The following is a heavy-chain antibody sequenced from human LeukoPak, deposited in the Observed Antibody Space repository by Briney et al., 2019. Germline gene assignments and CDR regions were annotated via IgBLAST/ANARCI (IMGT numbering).Heavy chain of an antibody. J-gene: IGHJ3*02. CDR3: ARDPRDTAMVVDAFDI. V-gene: IGHV1-69*05. D-gene: IGHD5-18*01. CDR1: GGTFCSYA. CDR2: IIPIFGTA. Sequence: SVKVSCKASGGTFCSYAISWVRQAPGQGLEWMGRIIPIFGTANYAQKFQGRVTITTDESTSTAYMELSSLRSEDTAVYYCARDPRDTAMVVDAFDISGQGTMVTVSS.